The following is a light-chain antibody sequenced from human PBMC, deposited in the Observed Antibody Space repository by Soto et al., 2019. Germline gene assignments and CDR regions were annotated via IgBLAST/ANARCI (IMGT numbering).Light chain of an antibody. V-gene: IGKV3-20*01. J-gene: IGKJ1*01. CDR1: QSGSSSY. Sequence: EIVLTQSPGTLSLSPGERATLSCRASQSGSSSYLAWYQQQPGQAPRLLIYGASSRATGIPDRFSGSGSGPDFTITISRLELEDFAVYYCQQYGRSWLTFGRGTKVDIX. CDR2: GAS. CDR3: QQYGRSWLT.